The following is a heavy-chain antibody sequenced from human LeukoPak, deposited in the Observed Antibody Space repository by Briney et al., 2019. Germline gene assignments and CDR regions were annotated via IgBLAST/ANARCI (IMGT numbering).Heavy chain of an antibody. J-gene: IGHJ4*02. D-gene: IGHD5-12*01. CDR1: GFTFSSFE. CDR2: ISSGVSTT. CDR3: ARAVGYSGFSDY. Sequence: GGSLRLSCAASGFTFSSFEMNWVRQAPGKGLEWSSYISSGVSTTYYADSVRGRFTISRDNGKSSLYLQMNSLRAEDTAVYYCARAVGYSGFSDYWGQGTLVTVSS. V-gene: IGHV3-48*03.